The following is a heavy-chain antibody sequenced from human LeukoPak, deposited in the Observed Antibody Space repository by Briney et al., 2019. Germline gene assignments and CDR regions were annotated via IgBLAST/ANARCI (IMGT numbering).Heavy chain of an antibody. CDR3: ARDSNIAAAGGSIAEYFQH. J-gene: IGHJ1*01. D-gene: IGHD6-13*01. V-gene: IGHV3-30-3*01. CDR2: ISYDGSNK. Sequence: PGGSLRLSCAASGFTFSSYAMHWVRQAPGKGLEWVAVISYDGSNKYYADSVKGRFTISRDNSKNTLYLQMNSLRAEDTAVYYCARDSNIAAAGGSIAEYFQHWGQGTLVTVSS. CDR1: GFTFSSYA.